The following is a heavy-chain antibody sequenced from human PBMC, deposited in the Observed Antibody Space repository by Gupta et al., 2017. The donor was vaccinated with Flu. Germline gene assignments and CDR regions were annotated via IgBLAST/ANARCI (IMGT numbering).Heavy chain of an antibody. CDR2: IGTAGDT. J-gene: IGHJ6*02. CDR3: ARARYSSSSMDV. D-gene: IGHD6-6*01. Sequence: WVRHATGKGLEWVSAIGTAGDTSYPGYVKGRFTISRENAMNYLYLQMNSLKAGDTAVYYWARARYSSSSMDVWGQGTTVTVAS. V-gene: IGHV3-13*01.